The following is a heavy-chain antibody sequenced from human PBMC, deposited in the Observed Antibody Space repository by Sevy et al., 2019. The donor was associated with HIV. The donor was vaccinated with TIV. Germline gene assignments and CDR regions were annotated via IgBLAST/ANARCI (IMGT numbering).Heavy chain of an antibody. CDR1: GFTFSTYA. CDR3: AVERTYYYDSSGSDYGYYGMDV. CDR2: ISYDGSIK. J-gene: IGHJ6*02. Sequence: GGSLRLSCAASGFTFSTYAMHWVRQAPGKGLEWVAVISYDGSIKYSADSVKGRFTISRDNSKNTLYLQMNSLRPEDTAVYYCAVERTYYYDSSGSDYGYYGMDVWGQGATVTVSS. D-gene: IGHD3-22*01. V-gene: IGHV3-30*04.